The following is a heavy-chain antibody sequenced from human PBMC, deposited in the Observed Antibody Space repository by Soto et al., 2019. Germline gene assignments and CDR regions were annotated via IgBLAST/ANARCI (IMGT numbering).Heavy chain of an antibody. J-gene: IGHJ6*02. CDR2: IIPLHNTS. Sequence: QVQLLQSGAEVKKPGSSVKVSCKVSGGAFNNYALNWVRHGPAQGLEWLGGIIPLHNTSIYSLKFLGRVTVTAYISSTTVYMELNSLTSDDTATYYCASWSNWNPLYYDGLDVWGQGTTVSVSS. CDR1: GGAFNNYA. CDR3: ASWSNWNPLYYDGLDV. V-gene: IGHV1-69*06. D-gene: IGHD1-20*01.